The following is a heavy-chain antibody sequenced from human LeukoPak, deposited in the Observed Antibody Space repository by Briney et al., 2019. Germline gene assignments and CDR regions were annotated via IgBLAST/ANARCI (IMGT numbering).Heavy chain of an antibody. D-gene: IGHD2-2*01. CDR2: ISAYNGNT. J-gene: IGHJ6*03. CDR1: GYTFTSYG. CDR3: ARATVVPAAIWSYYYYMDV. V-gene: IGHV1-18*01. Sequence: ASVKVSCKASGYTFTSYGISWVRQAPGQGLEWMGWISAYNGNTNYAQKLQGRVTMTTDTSTSTAYMELRSLRSDDTAVYYCARATVVPAAIWSYYYYMDVWGKGTTVTVSS.